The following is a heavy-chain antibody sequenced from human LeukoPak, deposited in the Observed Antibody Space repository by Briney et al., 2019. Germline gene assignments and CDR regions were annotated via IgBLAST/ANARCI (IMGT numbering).Heavy chain of an antibody. CDR1: GFTFSSHA. V-gene: IGHV3-23*01. Sequence: GGSLRLSCAASGFTFSSHAMSWVRQAPGKGLEWVSAISGSGGSTYYADSVKGRFTISRDNSKNTLYLQMNSLRAEDTAVYYCAKDHYYDILTGYYTLFDYWGQGTLVTVSS. J-gene: IGHJ4*02. CDR2: ISGSGGST. CDR3: AKDHYYDILTGYYTLFDY. D-gene: IGHD3-9*01.